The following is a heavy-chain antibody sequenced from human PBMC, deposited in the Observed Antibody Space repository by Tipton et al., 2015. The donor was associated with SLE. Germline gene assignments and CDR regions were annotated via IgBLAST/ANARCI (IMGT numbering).Heavy chain of an antibody. CDR1: GGSISSYY. J-gene: IGHJ4*02. D-gene: IGHD3-3*01. Sequence: TLSLTCTVSGGSISSYYWGWIRQPPGKGLEWIGSIYYSGSTYYNPSLKSRVTISVDTSKNQFSLKLSSVTAADTAVYYRARHEFLEWLSSGYFDYWGQGTLVTVSS. CDR3: ARHEFLEWLSSGYFDY. V-gene: IGHV4-39*01. CDR2: IYYSGST.